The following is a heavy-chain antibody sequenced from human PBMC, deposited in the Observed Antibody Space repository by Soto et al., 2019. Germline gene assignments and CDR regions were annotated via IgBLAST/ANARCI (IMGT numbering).Heavy chain of an antibody. Sequence: EVQLVESGGGLVKPGRSLRLSCTASGFTFGDYAMSWFRQAPGKGLEWVGFIRSKAYGGTTEYAASVKGRFTISRDDSKSIASLQMNSLKSEDTAVYYCTRDRYDSSPDTFDIWGQGTMVTISS. CDR1: GFTFGDYA. D-gene: IGHD3-3*01. J-gene: IGHJ3*02. CDR2: IRSKAYGGTT. CDR3: TRDRYDSSPDTFDI. V-gene: IGHV3-49*05.